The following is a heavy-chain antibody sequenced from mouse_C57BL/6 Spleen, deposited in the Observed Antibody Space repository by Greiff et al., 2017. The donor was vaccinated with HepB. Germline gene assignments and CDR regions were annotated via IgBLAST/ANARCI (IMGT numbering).Heavy chain of an antibody. CDR2: IDPETGGT. CDR1: GYTFTDYE. V-gene: IGHV1-15*01. J-gene: IGHJ2*01. CDR3: TIYSAYYFDD. Sequence: QVQLQQSGAELVRPGASVTLSCKASGYTFTDYEMHWVKQTPVHGLEWIGAIDPETGGTAYNQKFKGKAILTADKSSTTAYMELRSLTSEDSAVYYCTIYSAYYFDDWGQGTTLTVSS. D-gene: IGHD1-3*01.